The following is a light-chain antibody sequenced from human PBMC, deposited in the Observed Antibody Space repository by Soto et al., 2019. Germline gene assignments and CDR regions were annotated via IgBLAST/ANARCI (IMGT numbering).Light chain of an antibody. CDR1: SSDVGGYNY. J-gene: IGLJ1*01. CDR2: DVS. Sequence: QSALTQPASVSGSPGQSITISCTGTSSDVGGYNYVSWYQQHPGKAPKLMIYDVSNRPSGVSNRFSGSKSGNTASLTISGLQAEDGAEYYCSSYTSSSTYVFGTGTKVTV. V-gene: IGLV2-14*01. CDR3: SSYTSSSTYV.